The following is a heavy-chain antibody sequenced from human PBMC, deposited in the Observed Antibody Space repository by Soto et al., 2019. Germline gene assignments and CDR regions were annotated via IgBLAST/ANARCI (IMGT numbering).Heavy chain of an antibody. CDR1: GFTFSSHA. CDR3: VREPTTVTSRFDY. Sequence: GGSLRLSCVASGFTFSSHAMHWVRQSPDKGLEWVAVISDDGNNKHYADSVKGRFSISRDNSKNALYLQINTLSAEDTAVYYCVREPTTVTSRFDYWGQGTLVTVSS. V-gene: IGHV3-30-3*01. J-gene: IGHJ4*02. CDR2: ISDDGNNK. D-gene: IGHD4-17*01.